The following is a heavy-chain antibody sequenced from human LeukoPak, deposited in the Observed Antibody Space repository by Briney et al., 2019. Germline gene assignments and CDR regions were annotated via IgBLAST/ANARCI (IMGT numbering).Heavy chain of an antibody. CDR3: ARGPSAYPKCFNY. J-gene: IGHJ4*02. D-gene: IGHD5-12*01. CDR1: GFNFSSFV. Sequence: GRSLRLSCAASGFNFSSFVMHWVRQAPGKGLEWVAVIWYDGSNKYYADSVKGRFTISRDNSKNTLYLQMNSLRAEDTAVYYCARGPSAYPKCFNYWGQGTLVTVSS. CDR2: IWYDGSNK. V-gene: IGHV3-33*01.